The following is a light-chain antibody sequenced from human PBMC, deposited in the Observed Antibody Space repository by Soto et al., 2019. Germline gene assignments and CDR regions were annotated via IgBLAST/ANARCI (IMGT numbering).Light chain of an antibody. Sequence: QSVLTQPASVSGSPGQSITISCTGTSSDVGSYNLVSWYQQHPGKAPKLMIYEGSKRPSGGSNRCSGSKSGNTASLTISGLQAEDEADYYCCSYAGSSTLVFGGGTKVTVL. CDR3: CSYAGSSTLV. CDR2: EGS. J-gene: IGLJ2*01. V-gene: IGLV2-23*01. CDR1: SSDVGSYNL.